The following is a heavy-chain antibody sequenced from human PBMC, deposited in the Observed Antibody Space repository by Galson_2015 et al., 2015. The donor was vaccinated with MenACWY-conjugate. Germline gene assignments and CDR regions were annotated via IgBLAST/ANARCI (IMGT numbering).Heavy chain of an antibody. CDR1: GSTFSSYW. CDR3: AREGPVVITGVRYYYYGMDV. CDR2: IKQDGSEK. Sequence: SLRLSCAASGSTFSSYWMSWVRQAPGKGPEWVANIKQDGSEKYYVDSVKGRFTISRDNAKNSLYLQMNSLRAEDTAVYYCAREGPVVITGVRYYYYGMDVWGQGTTVTVSS. D-gene: IGHD3-22*01. V-gene: IGHV3-7*03. J-gene: IGHJ6*02.